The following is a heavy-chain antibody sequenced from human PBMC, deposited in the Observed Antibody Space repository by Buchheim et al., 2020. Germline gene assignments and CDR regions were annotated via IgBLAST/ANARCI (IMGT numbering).Heavy chain of an antibody. J-gene: IGHJ4*02. CDR3: VCLRQYYDGNGHQYYDY. CDR2: ISYTGTA. D-gene: IGHD3-22*01. V-gene: IGHV4-61*01. Sequence: QVRLQESGPGLVKPSETLSLICNVAGGSVRSGTYYWSWIRQPPGGGLEWIGYISYTGTAIYSPSLKGRAPISAATSKNQLVLTVSSVLAADTATYYCVCLRQYYDGNGHQYYDYWGPGTL. CDR1: GGSVRSGTYY.